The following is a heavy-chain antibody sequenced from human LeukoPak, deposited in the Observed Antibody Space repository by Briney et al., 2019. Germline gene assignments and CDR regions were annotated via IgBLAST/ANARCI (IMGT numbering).Heavy chain of an antibody. V-gene: IGHV4-59*01. CDR1: GYSISSYY. CDR2: IYYSGST. D-gene: IGHD2-2*01. Sequence: PSETLSLTCTVSGYSISSYYWSWIRQPPGKGLEWIGYIYYSGSTNYNPSLKSRVTISVDTSKNQFSLKLSSVTAADTAVYYCAGGQLLADYWGQGTLVTVSS. J-gene: IGHJ4*02. CDR3: AGGQLLADY.